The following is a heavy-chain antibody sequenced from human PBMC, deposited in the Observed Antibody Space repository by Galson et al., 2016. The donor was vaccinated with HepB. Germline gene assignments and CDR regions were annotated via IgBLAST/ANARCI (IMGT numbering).Heavy chain of an antibody. J-gene: IGHJ6*02. CDR1: GGTFSSNG. CDR2: IIPMFETG. Sequence: QSGAEVKKPGESLRISCKASGGTFSSNGITWVRQAPGQGLEWMGRIIPMFETGSYEQKLPGRITLTADESTSTVYMELSSLRSEDTAIYYCARGGGSYALDVWGQGTAVTVSS. V-gene: IGHV1-69*15. D-gene: IGHD3-10*01. CDR3: ARGGGSYALDV.